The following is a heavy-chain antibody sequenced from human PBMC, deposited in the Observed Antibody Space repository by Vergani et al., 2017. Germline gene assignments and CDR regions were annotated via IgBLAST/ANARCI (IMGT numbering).Heavy chain of an antibody. CDR1: GYSSTNYW. V-gene: IGHV5-51*01. CDR2: IHPADSDT. Sequence: EVQLVQSGAEVKKPGESLKISCQISGYSSTNYWIGWVRQLPGKGLEWMGIIHPADSDTRYSPSFQGQVTSPVDKSISTAYLQRRSLRASASAMYYCARLYGRDSSGSKYFDYWGQGTLVTVSS. J-gene: IGHJ4*02. D-gene: IGHD3-22*01. CDR3: ARLYGRDSSGSKYFDY.